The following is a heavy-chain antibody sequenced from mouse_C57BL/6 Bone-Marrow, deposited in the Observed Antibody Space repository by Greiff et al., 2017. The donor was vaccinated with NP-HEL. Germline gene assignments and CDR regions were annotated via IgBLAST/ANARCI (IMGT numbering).Heavy chain of an antibody. D-gene: IGHD2-2*01. CDR1: GFTFSDYY. J-gene: IGHJ3*01. CDR2: ISNGGGST. Sequence: EVQGVESGGGLVQPGGSLKLSCAASGFTFSDYYMYWVRQTPEKRLEWVAYISNGGGSTYYPDTVKGRFTISRDNAKNTLYLQMSRLKSEDTAMYYCARGYDTWFAYWGQGTLVTVSA. CDR3: ARGYDTWFAY. V-gene: IGHV5-12*01.